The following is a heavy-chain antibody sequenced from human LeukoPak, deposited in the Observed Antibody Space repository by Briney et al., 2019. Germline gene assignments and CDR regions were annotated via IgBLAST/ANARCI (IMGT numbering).Heavy chain of an antibody. Sequence: PSETLSLTCAVYGGSFSSYYWSWIRQPPGKGLEWIGYVYCSGRTNYNPSLKSRVTISVDTSKNQFSLKLSSVTAADTAVYYCAKVIVGAGFDFWGQGALVTVSS. CDR2: VYCSGRT. CDR1: GGSFSSYY. CDR3: AKVIVGAGFDF. V-gene: IGHV4-59*01. J-gene: IGHJ4*02. D-gene: IGHD1-26*01.